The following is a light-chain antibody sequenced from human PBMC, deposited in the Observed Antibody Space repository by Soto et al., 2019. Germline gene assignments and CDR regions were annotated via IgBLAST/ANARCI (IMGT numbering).Light chain of an antibody. Sequence: AIRMTQSPSSLSASTGDRVTITCRASQGISSYLAWYQQKPGKAPKLLIYAASTLQSGVPSRFSGSGSGTDFTLTISCLQSEDFATYYCQQYYSYPPVFGGGTKVDIK. CDR3: QQYYSYPPV. V-gene: IGKV1-8*01. CDR1: QGISSY. J-gene: IGKJ4*01. CDR2: AAS.